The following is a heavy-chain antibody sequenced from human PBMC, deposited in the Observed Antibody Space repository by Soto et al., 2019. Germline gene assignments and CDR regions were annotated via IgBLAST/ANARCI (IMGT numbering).Heavy chain of an antibody. CDR3: ARKGYSYGSEEIGWFDP. J-gene: IGHJ5*02. CDR1: GGSISSGDYY. D-gene: IGHD5-18*01. CDR2: IYYSGST. Sequence: SETLSLTCTVSGGSISSGDYYWSWIRQPPGKGLEWIGYIYYSGSTYYNPSLKSRVTISVDTSKNQFSLKLSSVTAADTAVYYCARKGYSYGSEEIGWFDPWGQGTLVTVSS. V-gene: IGHV4-30-4*01.